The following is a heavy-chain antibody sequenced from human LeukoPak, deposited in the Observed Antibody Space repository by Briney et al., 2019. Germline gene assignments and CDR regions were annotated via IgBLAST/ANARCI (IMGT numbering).Heavy chain of an antibody. CDR1: GYTFTSYA. CDR2: INTNTGNP. CDR3: ARAPDIVVVPAAHFDY. V-gene: IGHV7-4-1*02. D-gene: IGHD2-2*01. Sequence: GASVKVSCKASGYTFTSYAMNWVRQAPGQGLEWMGCINTNTGNPTYAQGFTGRFVFSLDTSVSTAYLQISSLKAEDTAVYYCARAPDIVVVPAAHFDYWGQGTLVTVSS. J-gene: IGHJ4*02.